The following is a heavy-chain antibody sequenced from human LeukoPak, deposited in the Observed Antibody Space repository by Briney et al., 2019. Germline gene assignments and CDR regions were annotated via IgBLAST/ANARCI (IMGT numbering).Heavy chain of an antibody. Sequence: ASVRVSCKASGGTFSDYALNWVRQAPGQGLEWMGVFIPILGTANSTQKFQGRVTITADISTNTVYMELSSLRSEDAAVYFCAGIPVFGVVLHQEPVWGKGTTVTVSS. V-gene: IGHV1-69*10. D-gene: IGHD3-3*01. CDR2: FIPILGTA. CDR3: AGIPVFGVVLHQEPV. CDR1: GGTFSDYA. J-gene: IGHJ6*04.